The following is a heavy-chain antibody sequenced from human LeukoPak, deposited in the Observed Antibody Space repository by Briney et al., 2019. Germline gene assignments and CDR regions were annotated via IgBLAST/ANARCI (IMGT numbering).Heavy chain of an antibody. CDR2: ISYSGGGT. V-gene: IGHV3-23*01. D-gene: IGHD6-19*01. CDR3: AKGGSSGWSGSRFDY. J-gene: IGHJ4*02. CDR1: GFMFSSYA. Sequence: GGSLRLSCAASGFMFSSYARSWVRQAPGKGLEWVSGISYSGGGTYYADSVKGRFTISRDNSKNTLSLQMNSLRAEDTAVYYCAKGGSSGWSGSRFDYWGQGTLVTVSS.